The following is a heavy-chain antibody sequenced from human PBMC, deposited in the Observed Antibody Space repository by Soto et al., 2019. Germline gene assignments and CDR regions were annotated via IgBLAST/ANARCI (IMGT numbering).Heavy chain of an antibody. D-gene: IGHD6-6*01. CDR3: ARDSPDHSSSYVGWYYYYMDV. CDR2: ISSSSSTI. CDR1: GFTFSSYS. Sequence: GGSLRLSCAASGFTFSSYSMNWVRQAPGKGLEWVSYISSSSSTIYYADSVKGRFTISRDNAKNSLYLQMNSLRAEDTAVYYCARDSPDHSSSYVGWYYYYMDVWGKGTTVTVSS. J-gene: IGHJ6*03. V-gene: IGHV3-48*01.